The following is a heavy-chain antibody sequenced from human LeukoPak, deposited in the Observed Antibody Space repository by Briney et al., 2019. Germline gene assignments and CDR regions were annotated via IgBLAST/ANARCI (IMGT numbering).Heavy chain of an antibody. CDR2: IYYSGST. V-gene: IGHV4-59*01. CDR3: ARVVVGARNYYGMDV. Sequence: SETLSLTCTVSGGSISNYYWSWIRQPPGKGLEWIGYIYYSGSTNYNPSLKSRVTISVDTSKNQFSLKLSSVTAADTAVYYCARVVVGARNYYGMDVWGQGTTVTVSS. J-gene: IGHJ6*02. CDR1: GGSISNYY. D-gene: IGHD1-26*01.